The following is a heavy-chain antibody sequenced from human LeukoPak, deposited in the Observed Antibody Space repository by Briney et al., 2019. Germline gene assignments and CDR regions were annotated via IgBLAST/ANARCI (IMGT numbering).Heavy chain of an antibody. Sequence: ASVKVSCKASGYTFTNYGISWVRQAPGQGLEWMGGIIPIFGTANYAQKFQGRVTITTDESTSTAYMELSSLRSEDTAVYYCARTYWVAAAPYYFDYWGQGTLVTVSS. D-gene: IGHD6-13*01. CDR1: GYTFTNYG. CDR3: ARTYWVAAAPYYFDY. V-gene: IGHV1-69*05. J-gene: IGHJ4*02. CDR2: IIPIFGTA.